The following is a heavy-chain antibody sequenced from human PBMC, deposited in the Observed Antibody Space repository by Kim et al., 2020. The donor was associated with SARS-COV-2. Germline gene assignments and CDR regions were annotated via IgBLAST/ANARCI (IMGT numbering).Heavy chain of an antibody. V-gene: IGHV4-34*01. J-gene: IGHJ4*02. CDR2: INHSGST. D-gene: IGHD5-12*01. CDR3: ASFSSRGGGYSGYVS. Sequence: SETLSLTCAVYGGSFSGYYWSWIRQPPGKGLEWIGEINHSGSTNYNPSLKSRVTISVDTSKNQFSLKLSSVTAADTAVYYCASFSSRGGGYSGYVSWGQGTLVTVSS. CDR1: GGSFSGYY.